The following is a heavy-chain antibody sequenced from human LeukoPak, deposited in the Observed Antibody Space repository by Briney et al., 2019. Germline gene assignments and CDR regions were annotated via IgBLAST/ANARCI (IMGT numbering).Heavy chain of an antibody. Sequence: GRSLRLSCAASGFTFSSYAMHWVRQAPGKGLEWVAVISYDGSNKYYADSVKGRFTISRDNSKNTLYLQMNSLRAEDTAVYYCARSSIVDTGMDDAFD. J-gene: IGHJ3*02. CDR2: ISYDGSNK. CDR3: ARSSIVDTGMDDAFD. D-gene: IGHD5-18*01. CDR1: GFTFSSYA. V-gene: IGHV3-30-3*01.